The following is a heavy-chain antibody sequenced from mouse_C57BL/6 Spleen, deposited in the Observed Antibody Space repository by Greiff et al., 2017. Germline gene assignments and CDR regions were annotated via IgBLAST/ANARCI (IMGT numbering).Heavy chain of an antibody. D-gene: IGHD1-1*01. Sequence: EVQLQQSGPELVKPGASVKISCKASGYTFTDYYMNWVKQSHGKSLEWIGDINPNNGGTSYNQKFKGKATLTVDKSSSTAYMELRSLTSEDSAVYYCARGSTTVVGGYYFDYWGQGTTLTVSS. CDR3: ARGSTTVVGGYYFDY. CDR1: GYTFTDYY. CDR2: INPNNGGT. V-gene: IGHV1-26*01. J-gene: IGHJ2*01.